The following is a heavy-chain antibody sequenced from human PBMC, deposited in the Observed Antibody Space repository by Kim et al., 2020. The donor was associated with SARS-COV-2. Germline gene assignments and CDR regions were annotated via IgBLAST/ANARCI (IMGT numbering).Heavy chain of an antibody. Sequence: ASVKVSCKASGYTFTSYAMNWVRQAPGQGLEWMGWINTNTGNPTYAQGFTGRFVFSLDTSVSTAYLQISSLKAEDTAVYYCARGWIGWEQNNLPIYYYYGMDVWGQGTTVTVSS. D-gene: IGHD1-26*01. V-gene: IGHV7-4-1*02. CDR3: ARGWIGWEQNNLPIYYYYGMDV. CDR2: INTNTGNP. J-gene: IGHJ6*02. CDR1: GYTFTSYA.